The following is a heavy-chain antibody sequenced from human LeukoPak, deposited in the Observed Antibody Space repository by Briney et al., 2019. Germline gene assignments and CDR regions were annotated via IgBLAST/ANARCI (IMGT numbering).Heavy chain of an antibody. J-gene: IGHJ3*02. Sequence: SETLSLTCAVSDDSFSSHYWTWIRQPPGKGLEWIGYISYIGSTNYNPSLKSRVTISIDTSKNQFPLKLTSVTAADTAVYYCARDLVTVTKGFDIWGQGTMVSVSS. D-gene: IGHD4-17*01. CDR3: ARDLVTVTKGFDI. V-gene: IGHV4-59*11. CDR1: DDSFSSHY. CDR2: ISYIGST.